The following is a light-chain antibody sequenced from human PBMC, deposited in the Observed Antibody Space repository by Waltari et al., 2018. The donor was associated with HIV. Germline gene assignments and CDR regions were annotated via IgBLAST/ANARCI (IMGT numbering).Light chain of an antibody. Sequence: DIHLTQSPSSVSASVGDRVTITCRASQGISSWLAWYQQKPGKAPNLLIYAASTLQSGVPSRFSGSISWTDFTLTINSLQPEDFATYYCQQADSFPITFGQGTRLDLK. CDR3: QQADSFPIT. CDR1: QGISSW. CDR2: AAS. J-gene: IGKJ5*01. V-gene: IGKV1D-12*01.